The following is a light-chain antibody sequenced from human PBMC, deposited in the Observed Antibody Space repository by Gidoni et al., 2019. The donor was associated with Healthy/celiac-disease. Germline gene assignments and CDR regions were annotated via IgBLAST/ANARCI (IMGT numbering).Light chain of an antibody. CDR3: QHRSNWPLT. J-gene: IGKJ4*01. CDR1: QSVSSY. Sequence: ILLTQSPATLSLSPGERATLSCRASQSVSSYLAWYQQKPGQAPRLLIYDASNRATGIPARFSGSGSGTDFTLTISSLEPEDFAVYYCQHRSNWPLTFXGXTKVEIK. V-gene: IGKV3-11*01. CDR2: DAS.